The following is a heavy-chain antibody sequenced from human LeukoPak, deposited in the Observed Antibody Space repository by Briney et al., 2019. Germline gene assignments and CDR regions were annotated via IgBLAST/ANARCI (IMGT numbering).Heavy chain of an antibody. CDR2: IIPNSGTT. Sequence: SVKVSCKASGGAFSSDTISWVRQSPGQGPEWMGGIIPNSGTTAYARSLQGRVTMTTDESASTAYMELSSLRSEDTALYYCARGASPFEDWGQETLVTVSS. CDR1: GGAFSSDT. J-gene: IGHJ4*02. V-gene: IGHV1-69*05. CDR3: ARGASPFED.